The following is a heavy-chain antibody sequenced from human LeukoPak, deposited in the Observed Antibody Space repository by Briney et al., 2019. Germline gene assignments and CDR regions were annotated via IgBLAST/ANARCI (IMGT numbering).Heavy chain of an antibody. Sequence: SETLSLTCTVSGGSISSSSYYWGWIRQPPGKGLEWIGSIYYSGSTYYNPSLKSRVTISVDTSKNQFSLKLSSVTAADTAVYYCARAGAFYLRPYYFDYWGQGTLVTVSS. D-gene: IGHD3-10*01. CDR2: IYYSGST. CDR3: ARAGAFYLRPYYFDY. V-gene: IGHV4-39*07. CDR1: GGSISSSSYY. J-gene: IGHJ4*02.